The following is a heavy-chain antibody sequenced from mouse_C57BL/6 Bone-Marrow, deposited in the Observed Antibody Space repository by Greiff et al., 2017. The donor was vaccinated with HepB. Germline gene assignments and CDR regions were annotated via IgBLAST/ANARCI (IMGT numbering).Heavy chain of an antibody. J-gene: IGHJ3*01. CDR2: IYPGSGST. CDR3: ARWDYYGSSAWFAY. D-gene: IGHD1-1*01. Sequence: QVQLQQSGAELVKPGASVKMSCKASGYTFTSYWITWVKQRPGQGLEWIGDIYPGSGSTNYNEKFKSKATLTVDTSSSTAYMQLSSLTSEDSAVYYCARWDYYGSSAWFAYWGQGTLVTVSA. V-gene: IGHV1-55*01. CDR1: GYTFTSYW.